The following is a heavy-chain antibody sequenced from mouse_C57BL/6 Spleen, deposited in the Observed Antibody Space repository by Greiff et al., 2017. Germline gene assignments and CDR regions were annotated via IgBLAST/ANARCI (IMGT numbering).Heavy chain of an antibody. CDR2: INPGSGGT. J-gene: IGHJ2*01. V-gene: IGHV1-54*01. CDR3: ARGGVYYYGSSYDFDY. D-gene: IGHD1-1*01. Sequence: VNVVESGAELVRPGTSVKVSCKASGYAFTNYLIEWVKQRPGQGLEWIGVINPGSGGTNYNEKFKGKATLTADKSSSTAYMQLSSLTSEDSAVYFCARGGVYYYGSSYDFDYWGQGTTLTVSS. CDR1: GYAFTNYL.